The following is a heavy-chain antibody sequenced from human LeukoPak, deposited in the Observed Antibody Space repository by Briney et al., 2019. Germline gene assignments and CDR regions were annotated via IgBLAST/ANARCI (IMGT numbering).Heavy chain of an antibody. CDR1: GYSFTSYW. J-gene: IGHJ5*02. CDR3: ARSITMVRGVITPFDP. Sequence: GESLKISCKAYGYSFTSYWIGWVRQMPGKGLEWMGIIYPGDSDTRYSPSFQGQVTISADKSISTAYLQWSSLKASDTAMYYCARSITMVRGVITPFDPWGQGTLVTVSS. CDR2: IYPGDSDT. D-gene: IGHD3-10*01. V-gene: IGHV5-51*01.